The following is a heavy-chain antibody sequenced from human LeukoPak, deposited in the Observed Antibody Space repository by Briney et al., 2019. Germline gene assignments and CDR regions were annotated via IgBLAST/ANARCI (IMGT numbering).Heavy chain of an antibody. CDR1: GGSISSYY. V-gene: IGHV4-59*01. CDR3: ARRIRNDYYFDY. J-gene: IGHJ4*02. CDR2: IYYSGST. Sequence: PSETLSLTCTVSGGSISSYYWSWIRQPPGKGLEWIGYIYYSGSTNYNPSLKSRVTISVDTSKNQFSLKLSSVTAADTAVYYCARRIRNDYYFDYWGQGTLVTVSS. D-gene: IGHD1-1*01.